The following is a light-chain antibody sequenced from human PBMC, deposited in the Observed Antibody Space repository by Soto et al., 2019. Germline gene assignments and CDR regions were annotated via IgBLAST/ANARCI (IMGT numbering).Light chain of an antibody. V-gene: IGLV2-14*01. CDR3: SSWTSSSTYV. CDR1: SSDVGGYNY. J-gene: IGLJ1*01. Sequence: QSVLTQPASVSGSPGQSITISCTGTSSDVGGYNYVSWYQQYPSKAPKLMIYDVSNRPSGISNRFSGSKSVNTASLTISGLLAEDEADYYCSSWTSSSTYVFGTGTKVTVL. CDR2: DVS.